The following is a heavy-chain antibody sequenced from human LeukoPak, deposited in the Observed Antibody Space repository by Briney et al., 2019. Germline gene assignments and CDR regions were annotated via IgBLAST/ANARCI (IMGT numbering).Heavy chain of an antibody. CDR2: IIPIFGTA. CDR3: AAIAAAGNLDY. V-gene: IGHV1-69*06. Sequence: ASVKVSCKASGGTFSSYAISWVRQAPGQGLEWMGGIIPIFGTANYAQKFQGRVTITADKSTSTAYMELSSLRSEDTAVYYCAAIAAAGNLDYWGQGTLVTVSS. CDR1: GGTFSSYA. J-gene: IGHJ4*02. D-gene: IGHD6-13*01.